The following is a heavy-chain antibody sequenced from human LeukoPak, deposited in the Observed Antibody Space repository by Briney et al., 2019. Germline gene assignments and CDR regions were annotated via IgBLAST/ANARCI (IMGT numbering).Heavy chain of an antibody. V-gene: IGHV3-7*01. CDR3: ARGYSVGGQWLVGDTRFDS. CDR2: IKHDGSDK. CDR1: GFTFSSYY. Sequence: PGGSLRLSCAASGFTFSSYYMSWVRQPPGKGLEWVANIKHDGSDKFYVDSVKGRFTISRDNAKNSLFLQMNSLRAEDTAVYYCARGYSVGGQWLVGDTRFDSWGQGTLVTVSP. J-gene: IGHJ4*02. D-gene: IGHD6-19*01.